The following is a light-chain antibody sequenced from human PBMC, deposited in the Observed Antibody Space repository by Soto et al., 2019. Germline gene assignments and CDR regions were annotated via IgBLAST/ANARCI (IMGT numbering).Light chain of an antibody. CDR2: EVN. J-gene: IGLJ1*01. Sequence: QSALTQPPSASGSPGQSVTISCTGTSSDVGGYNYVSWYQQNPGKVPKLMIYEVNKRPSGVPDRFSGSMSGNTASLTVSGLQGEDEADYYCTSYAGGNNVFGTGTKVTVL. CDR1: SSDVGGYNY. CDR3: TSYAGGNNV. V-gene: IGLV2-8*01.